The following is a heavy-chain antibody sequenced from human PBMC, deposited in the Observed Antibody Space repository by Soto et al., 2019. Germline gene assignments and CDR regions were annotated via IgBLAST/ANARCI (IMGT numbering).Heavy chain of an antibody. CDR3: ARVTIGYGRDYRIQLLLSHPAHYYFLDV. V-gene: IGHV1-8*01. J-gene: IGHJ6*03. Sequence: ASVKVSCKASGYTFTSYDINWVRQATGQGLEWMGWMNPNSGNTGYAQKFQGRVTMTRNTSISTAYMELSSLRSEDTAVYYCARVTIGYGRDYRIQLLLSHPAHYYFLDVPAKGTTVTVSS. CDR2: MNPNSGNT. D-gene: IGHD5-18*01. CDR1: GYTFTSYD.